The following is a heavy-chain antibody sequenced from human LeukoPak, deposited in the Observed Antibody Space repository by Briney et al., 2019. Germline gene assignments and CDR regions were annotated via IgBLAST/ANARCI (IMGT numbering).Heavy chain of an antibody. V-gene: IGHV1-2*02. CDR3: ARGRYRYSYDY. CDR1: GYIFTDHF. Sequence: ASVRVSCKASGYIFTDHFFHWVRQAPGQGLEWMGWIRPTDGATKVAQMFQGRVTLTRDTSISTVYMEMSGLRFDDTAMYYCARGRYRYSYDYWGQGTLVTVSS. CDR2: IRPTDGAT. D-gene: IGHD1-26*01. J-gene: IGHJ4*02.